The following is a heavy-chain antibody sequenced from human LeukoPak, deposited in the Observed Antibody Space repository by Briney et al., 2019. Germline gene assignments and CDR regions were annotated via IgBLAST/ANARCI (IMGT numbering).Heavy chain of an antibody. D-gene: IGHD1-26*01. Sequence: PGGSPRLSCAASGLTFSNYAMSWFRQAPGKGLEWGSGITSGFTPHYADSVKGRFTISRDNSKNTFHLQMNSLRAEDTAVYYCAKDYSDSRVGDVFFEYWGQGTLVTVSS. CDR1: GLTFSNYA. CDR3: AKDYSDSRVGDVFFEY. J-gene: IGHJ4*02. CDR2: ITSGFTP. V-gene: IGHV3-23*01.